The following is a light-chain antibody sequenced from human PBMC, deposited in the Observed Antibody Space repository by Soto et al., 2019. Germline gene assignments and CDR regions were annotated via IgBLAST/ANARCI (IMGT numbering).Light chain of an antibody. CDR3: QQRSNWPRGT. V-gene: IGKV3-11*01. CDR1: QSVGSY. CDR2: DAS. Sequence: EIVLTQSPATLSLSPGERATLSCRASQSVGSYLGWYQHKPGQAPRLLIYDASNRAPGIPARFSGSGSGTDFTLTINSLEPEDFAVYYCQQRSNWPRGTFGQGTKLEIK. J-gene: IGKJ2*01.